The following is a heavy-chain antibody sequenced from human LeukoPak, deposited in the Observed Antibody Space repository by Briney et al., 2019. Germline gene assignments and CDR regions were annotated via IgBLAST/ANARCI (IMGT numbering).Heavy chain of an antibody. CDR3: AKEHSPYCSGEACYDYFDY. D-gene: IGHD2-15*01. CDR2: ISDTGATT. V-gene: IGHV3-23*01. CDR1: GFTFSTYA. J-gene: IGHJ4*02. Sequence: GGSLRLSCAASGFTFSTYAMNWVRQAPGKGLEWVSGISDTGATTVYADSVKGRFTISRDNSKNSLYLQMNSLRADDTAVYYCAKEHSPYCSGEACYDYFDYWGQGTLVTVSS.